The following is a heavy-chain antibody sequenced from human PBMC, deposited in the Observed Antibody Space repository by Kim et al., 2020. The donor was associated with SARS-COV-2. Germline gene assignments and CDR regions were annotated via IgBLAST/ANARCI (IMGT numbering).Heavy chain of an antibody. V-gene: IGHV1-69*13. CDR3: ARAYYDILTGVRYGMDV. D-gene: IGHD3-9*01. J-gene: IGHJ6*02. Sequence: SVKVSCKASGGTFSSYAISWVRQAPGQGLEWMGGIIPIFGTANYAQKFQGRVTITADESTSTAYMELSSLRSEDTAVYYCARAYYDILTGVRYGMDVWGQGTTVTVSS. CDR2: IIPIFGTA. CDR1: GGTFSSYA.